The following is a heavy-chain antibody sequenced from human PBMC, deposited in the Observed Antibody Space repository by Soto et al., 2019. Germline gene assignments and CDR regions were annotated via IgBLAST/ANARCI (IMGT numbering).Heavy chain of an antibody. CDR2: ISSSSSTI. Sequence: EVQLVESGGGLVQPGGSLRLSCAASGFTFSNYSMNWVRQAPGKGLEWVSYISSSSSTIYYADSVKGRFTISRDNAKNSLYLQMNSLRDEDTAVYYCARDLAGTFYYYYYGMDVWGQGTTVTVSS. J-gene: IGHJ6*02. CDR1: GFTFSNYS. CDR3: ARDLAGTFYYYYYGMDV. V-gene: IGHV3-48*02. D-gene: IGHD6-13*01.